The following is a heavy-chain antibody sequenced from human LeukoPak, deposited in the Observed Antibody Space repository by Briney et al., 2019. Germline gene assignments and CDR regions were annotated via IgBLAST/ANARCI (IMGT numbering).Heavy chain of an antibody. CDR2: MNPNSGNT. Sequence: VSVKVSCKASGYTFTSYDLNWVRQATGQGLEWIGWMNPNSGNTGYARKFQGRVTLTRSTSISTAYMELRSLTSEDTAVYYCARDYGGNSGWFDPWGQGTLVTVSS. V-gene: IGHV1-8*01. D-gene: IGHD4-23*01. CDR1: GYTFTSYD. CDR3: ARDYGGNSGWFDP. J-gene: IGHJ5*02.